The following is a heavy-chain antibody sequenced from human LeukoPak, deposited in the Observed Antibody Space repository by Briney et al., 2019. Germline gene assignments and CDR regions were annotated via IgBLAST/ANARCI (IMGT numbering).Heavy chain of an antibody. J-gene: IGHJ4*02. Sequence: PGRSLRLSCAASGFTFSSYAMHWVRQAPGKGLEWVAVMSHDGSVKIYADSVQGRFTISRDNSKNTLYLQLSSLRAEDTAVYHCARPREAGSSSGWYFDKWGQGTLVTVSS. D-gene: IGHD6-19*01. CDR1: GFTFSSYA. CDR3: ARPREAGSSSGWYFDK. CDR2: MSHDGSVK. V-gene: IGHV3-30-3*01.